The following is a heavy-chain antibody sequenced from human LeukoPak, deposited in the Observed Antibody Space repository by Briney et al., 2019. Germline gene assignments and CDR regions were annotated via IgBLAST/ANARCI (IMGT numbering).Heavy chain of an antibody. CDR3: AKRWDYYDSSGYVY. V-gene: IGHV3-23*01. Sequence: GGPLRLSCAASGFTFSSYAMSWVRQAPGKGLEWVSAISGSGGSTYYADSVKGRFTISRDNSKNTLYLQMNSLRAEDTAVYYCAKRWDYYDSSGYVYWGQGTLVTVSS. J-gene: IGHJ4*02. D-gene: IGHD3-22*01. CDR1: GFTFSSYA. CDR2: ISGSGGST.